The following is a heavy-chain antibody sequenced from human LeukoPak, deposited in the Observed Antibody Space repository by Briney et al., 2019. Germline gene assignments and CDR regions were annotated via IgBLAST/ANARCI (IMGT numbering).Heavy chain of an antibody. CDR2: IYSGDTT. Sequence: WGSLRLSCAASGFTVSTNYMSWVRQAPGKGLEWVSVIYSGDTTFYADSVRGKFTISRDSSKNTLYLQMNSLRAEDTAVYYCASILRSSSGYYFDYWGQGTLVTVSS. J-gene: IGHJ4*02. V-gene: IGHV3-66*01. D-gene: IGHD3-10*01. CDR3: ASILRSSSGYYFDY. CDR1: GFTVSTNY.